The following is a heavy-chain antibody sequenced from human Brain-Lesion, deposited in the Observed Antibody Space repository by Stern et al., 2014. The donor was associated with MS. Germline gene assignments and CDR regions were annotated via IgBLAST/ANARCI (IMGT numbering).Heavy chain of an antibody. CDR1: GYILTGYY. J-gene: IGHJ6*02. CDR3: ARDQRGITIFGVVTDYYYLGMDV. V-gene: IGHV1-2*02. Sequence: VQLVQSGAEVKKPGASVKVSCKTSGYILTGYYIHWVRQAPGQGLEWMAWINPNTGSTEYAQKFQGRVAMSRDTSISTAYVELSSLTSDDTAVYYCARDQRGITIFGVVTDYYYLGMDVWGQGTTVTVSS. D-gene: IGHD3-3*01. CDR2: INPNTGST.